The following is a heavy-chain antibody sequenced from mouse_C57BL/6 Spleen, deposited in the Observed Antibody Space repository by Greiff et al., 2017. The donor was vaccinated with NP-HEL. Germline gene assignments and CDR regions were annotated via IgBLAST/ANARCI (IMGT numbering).Heavy chain of an antibody. V-gene: IGHV5-16*01. CDR1: FFPFLSSS. CDR3: ARDSNYDFDY. Sequence: EVQRVESEGGLVQPGSSMKLSCTASFFPFLSSSLSFFLHFPYNFLSFVSNINYDVISTYYLDSLKSRFIISRDNAKNILYLQMSSLKSEDTATYYCARDSNYDFDYWGQGTTLTVSS. J-gene: IGHJ2*01. D-gene: IGHD2-5*01. CDR2: INYDVIST.